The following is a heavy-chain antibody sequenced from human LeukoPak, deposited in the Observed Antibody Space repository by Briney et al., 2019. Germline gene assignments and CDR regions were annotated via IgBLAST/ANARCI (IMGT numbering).Heavy chain of an antibody. CDR3: ARERREQLLPPYTRSVTYFDY. J-gene: IGHJ4*02. CDR2: ITYSGST. V-gene: IGHV4-61*02. Sequence: SQTLSLTCTVSGGSISSGSYCWSWIRQPAGKGLEWIGSITYSGSTYYNPSLKRRVTISIDTSKNQFSLKLSSVTAADTAVYYCARERREQLLPPYTRSVTYFDYWGQGTLVTVSS. D-gene: IGHD2-2*01. CDR1: GGSISSGSYC.